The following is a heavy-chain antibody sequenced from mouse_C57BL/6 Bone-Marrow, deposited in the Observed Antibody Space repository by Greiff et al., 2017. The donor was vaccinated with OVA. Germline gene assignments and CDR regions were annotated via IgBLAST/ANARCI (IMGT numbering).Heavy chain of an antibody. Sequence: EVKLQESGGGLVKPGGSLKLSCAASGFTFSSYDMSWVRQTPEKRLEWVATISDGGSYTYYPDNVKGRFTISRDNAKNNLYLQMSHLKSEDTAMYYCASHYDYDGFAYWGQGTLVTVSA. CDR2: ISDGGSYT. CDR3: ASHYDYDGFAY. V-gene: IGHV5-4*03. J-gene: IGHJ3*01. CDR1: GFTFSSYD. D-gene: IGHD2-4*01.